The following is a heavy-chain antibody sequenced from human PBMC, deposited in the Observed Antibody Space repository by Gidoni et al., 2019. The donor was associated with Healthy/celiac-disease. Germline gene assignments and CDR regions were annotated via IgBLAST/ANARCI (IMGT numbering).Heavy chain of an antibody. CDR1: GFTLSSYA. V-gene: IGHV3-23*01. CDR2: ISGSGGST. CDR3: AKYLGYCSGGSCRNYYYYGMDV. D-gene: IGHD2-15*01. J-gene: IGHJ6*02. Sequence: EVQLLESGGGLVQPGGSLRLSCAAAGFTLSSYAMSWVRQAPGKGLEWVSAISGSGGSTYYADSVKGRFTISRDNSKNTLYLQMNSLRAEDTAVYYCAKYLGYCSGGSCRNYYYYGMDVWGQGTTVTVSS.